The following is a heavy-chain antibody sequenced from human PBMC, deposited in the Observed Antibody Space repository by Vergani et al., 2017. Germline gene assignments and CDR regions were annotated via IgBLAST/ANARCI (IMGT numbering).Heavy chain of an antibody. Sequence: QVQLQESGPGLVKPPGTLSLTCAVSGDSISSNNCWTWVRQPPGKGLEWIGGICHTDDTKYSPSLKSRVTVSVDESRNLFSLRLNSVTAADTAVYYCATIGYRRWGYYFDCWGQGILVTVSS. J-gene: IGHJ4*02. D-gene: IGHD2-2*02. CDR2: ICHTDDT. CDR3: ATIGYRRWGYYFDC. V-gene: IGHV4-4*03. CDR1: GDSISSNNC.